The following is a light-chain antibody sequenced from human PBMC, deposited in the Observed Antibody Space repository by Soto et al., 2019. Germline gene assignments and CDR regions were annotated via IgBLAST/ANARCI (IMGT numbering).Light chain of an antibody. CDR2: EVS. CDR1: SSDVGGYNY. V-gene: IGLV2-14*01. J-gene: IGLJ1*01. Sequence: QSALTQPASVSGSPGQSITISCTGTSSDVGGYNYVSWYQQHPGKAPKLMIYEVSNRPSGVSNRFSGSKSGNTASLPISGLQAEDEADYYCSSYTSSSTSFGTGTKLTVL. CDR3: SSYTSSSTS.